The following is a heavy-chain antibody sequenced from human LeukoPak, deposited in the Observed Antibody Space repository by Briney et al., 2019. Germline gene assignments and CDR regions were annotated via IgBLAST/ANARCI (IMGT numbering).Heavy chain of an antibody. CDR3: ARGYGDYEVTDY. Sequence: GGSLRLSCAASGFTFSNYYMSWIRQAPGKGLEWISYISTSGSTIYYADSVKGRFTISRDNAKNSLYLQMNSLRAEDTAAYYCARGYGDYEVTDYWGQGTLVTVSS. CDR2: ISTSGSTI. CDR1: GFTFSNYY. J-gene: IGHJ4*02. V-gene: IGHV3-11*04. D-gene: IGHD4-17*01.